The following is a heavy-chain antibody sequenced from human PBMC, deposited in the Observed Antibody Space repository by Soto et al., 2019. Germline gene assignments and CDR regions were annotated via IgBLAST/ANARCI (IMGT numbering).Heavy chain of an antibody. CDR3: AKGGRQWLVTSDFNY. CDR1: GFTFSDYA. V-gene: IGHV3-30*18. D-gene: IGHD6-19*01. CDR2: VSHDGRNT. Sequence: VQLVESGGGVVQPGRSLRLSCAASGFTFSDYAMHWVRQAPGKGLEWVAVVSHDGRNTHYADSVKGLFTISRDSSKNTVSLEMTSLRAEATAVYYCAKGGRQWLVTSDFNYWGQGALVTVSS. J-gene: IGHJ4*02.